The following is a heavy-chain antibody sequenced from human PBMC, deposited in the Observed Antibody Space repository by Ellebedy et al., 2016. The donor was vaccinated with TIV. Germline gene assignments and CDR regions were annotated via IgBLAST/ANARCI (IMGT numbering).Heavy chain of an antibody. CDR1: GGSISSSSYY. D-gene: IGHD4-17*01. Sequence: SETLSLTXTVSGGSISSSSYYWGWIRQPPGKGLEWIGYIYYSGSTNYNPSLKSRVTISVDTSKNQFSLKLSSVTAADTAVYYCARGRTTVTYKPINWFDPWGQGTLVTVSS. CDR2: IYYSGST. CDR3: ARGRTTVTYKPINWFDP. J-gene: IGHJ5*02. V-gene: IGHV4-61*05.